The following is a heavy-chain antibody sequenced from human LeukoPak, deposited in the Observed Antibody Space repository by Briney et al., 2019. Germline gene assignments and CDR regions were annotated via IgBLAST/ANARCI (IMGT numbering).Heavy chain of an antibody. CDR1: GGSISSSSYY. CDR3: ARDPLSSGSYYRRGGIDY. Sequence: PWDPLSLTCTVSGGSISSSSYYWGWIRQPPGKGLEWIGSIYYSGRTYYNPSLKSRVTTSVDTSKNQFSLKLSSVTAADTAVYYCARDPLSSGSYYRRGGIDYWGQGTLVTVSS. D-gene: IGHD3-10*01. J-gene: IGHJ4*02. V-gene: IGHV4-39*07. CDR2: IYYSGRT.